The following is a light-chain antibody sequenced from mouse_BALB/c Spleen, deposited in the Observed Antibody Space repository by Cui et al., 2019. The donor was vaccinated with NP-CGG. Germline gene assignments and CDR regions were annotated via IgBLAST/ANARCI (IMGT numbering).Light chain of an antibody. CDR3: ALWYGNHWV. V-gene: IGLV1*01. CDR2: GTK. CDR1: TGAVTTSNY. J-gene: IGLJ1*01. Sequence: QAVVTQESALTTSPGETVTLTCRSSTGAVTTSNYANWVQEKPDHLFTGLIGGTKNQPPGVPARFSGSLVEERAAITIPGEKTENEAIYFCALWYGNHWVFGGGTKLTVL.